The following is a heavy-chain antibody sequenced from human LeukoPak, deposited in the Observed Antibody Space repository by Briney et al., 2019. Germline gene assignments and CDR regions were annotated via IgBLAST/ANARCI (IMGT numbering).Heavy chain of an antibody. CDR2: IYYSGST. V-gene: IGHV4-61*08. J-gene: IGHJ4*02. D-gene: IGHD3-3*01. Sequence: SQTLSLTCTVSGVSISSGDYYWSWIRQPPGKGLEWIGYIYYSGSTNYNPSLKSRVTISVDTSKNQFSLKLSSVTAADTAVYYCARLHYDFWSGYKFDYWGQGTLVTVSS. CDR3: ARLHYDFWSGYKFDY. CDR1: GVSISSGDYY.